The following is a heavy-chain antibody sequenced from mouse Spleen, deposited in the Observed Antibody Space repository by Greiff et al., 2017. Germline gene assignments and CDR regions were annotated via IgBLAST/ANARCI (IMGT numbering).Heavy chain of an antibody. V-gene: IGHV1-69*01. CDR3: ARYYYGSEAWFAY. J-gene: IGHJ3*01. CDR2: IDPSDSYT. D-gene: IGHD1-1*01. Sequence: QVQLQQPGAELVMPGASVKLSCKASGYTFTSYWMHWVKQRPGQGLEWIGEIDPSDSYTNYNQKFKGKATLTVDKSSSTAYMQLSSLTSEDSAVYYCARYYYGSEAWFAYWGQGTLVTVSA. CDR1: GYTFTSYW.